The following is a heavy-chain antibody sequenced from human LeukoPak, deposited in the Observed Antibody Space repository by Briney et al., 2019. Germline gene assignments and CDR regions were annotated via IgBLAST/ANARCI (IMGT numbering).Heavy chain of an antibody. CDR2: ISSSSSTI. D-gene: IGHD6-13*01. CDR1: GFTFSSYS. V-gene: IGHV3-48*01. J-gene: IGHJ4*02. CDR3: AREGIAATGTFDY. Sequence: GGSLRLSCAASGFTFSSYSMNWVRQAPGKGLEWVSYISSSSSTIYYADSVKGRFTISRDNAKNSLYLQMNSLRAEDTAVYYCAREGIAATGTFDYWGQGTLVTVSS.